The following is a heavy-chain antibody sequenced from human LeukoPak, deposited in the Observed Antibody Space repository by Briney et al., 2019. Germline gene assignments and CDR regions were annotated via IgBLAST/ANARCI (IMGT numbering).Heavy chain of an antibody. J-gene: IGHJ4*02. V-gene: IGHV4-4*07. Sequence: PSETLSLTCTVSGGSISNYYWNWIRQPAGKGLEWIGRIYTTGSINYNPSLKSRITMSVDTSKNQFSLKLSSVTAADTAVYYCARLSSREALDSWGRGTLVTVSS. CDR3: ARLSSREALDS. D-gene: IGHD1-26*01. CDR2: IYTTGSI. CDR1: GGSISNYY.